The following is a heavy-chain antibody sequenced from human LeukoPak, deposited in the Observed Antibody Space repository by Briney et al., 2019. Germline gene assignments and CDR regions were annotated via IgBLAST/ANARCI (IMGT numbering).Heavy chain of an antibody. D-gene: IGHD2-2*01. CDR3: ARATGVVPAAPNDY. V-gene: IGHV1-2*02. Sequence: ASVKVSCKASGYTFTGYYMHWVRQAPGQGLEWMGWINPNSGGTNYAQKFQGRVTMTRDTSISTAYMELSRLRSEDTAVYYCARATGVVPAAPNDYWGQGTLVTVSS. J-gene: IGHJ4*02. CDR1: GYTFTGYY. CDR2: INPNSGGT.